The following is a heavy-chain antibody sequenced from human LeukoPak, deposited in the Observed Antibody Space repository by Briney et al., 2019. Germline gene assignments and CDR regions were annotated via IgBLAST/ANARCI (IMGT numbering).Heavy chain of an antibody. CDR3: ARGGSGYAPGVFNI. CDR2: IYTSGST. V-gene: IGHV4-4*07. D-gene: IGHD5-12*01. CDR1: GGSISSYY. Sequence: MPSETLSLTCTVSGGSISSYYWSWIRQPAGKGLEWIGRIYTSGSTNYNPSLKSRVTMSVDTSKNQFSLKLSSVTAADTAVYLCARGGSGYAPGVFNIGGQGTMVTVSS. J-gene: IGHJ3*02.